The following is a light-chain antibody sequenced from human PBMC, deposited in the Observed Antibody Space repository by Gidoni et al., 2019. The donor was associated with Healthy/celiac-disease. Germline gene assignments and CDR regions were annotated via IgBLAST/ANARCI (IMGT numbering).Light chain of an antibody. Sequence: DIVMTPSPATLSVSPGESATLSCRASQSVSSNLAWYQQKPGQAPRLLIYGASTRATGIPARFSGRGAGTEFTLTISSLQSEDFAVYYCQQYNNWPPSTFGQGTRLEIK. J-gene: IGKJ5*01. CDR1: QSVSSN. V-gene: IGKV3-15*01. CDR3: QQYNNWPPST. CDR2: GAS.